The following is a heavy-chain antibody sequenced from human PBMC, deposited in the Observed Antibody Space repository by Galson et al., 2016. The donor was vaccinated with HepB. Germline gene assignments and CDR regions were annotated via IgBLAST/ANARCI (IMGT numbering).Heavy chain of an antibody. D-gene: IGHD6-19*01. J-gene: IGHJ3*01. Sequence: SLRLSCAASGFTFSGYEMAWVRQTPAKGLEWVSTVGGGGGNTHYADSVKGRFTISRDNSKNTLYLQMNSLKVEDTAVYFCVKDRASRLSSRGWLVHAAFDLWGHGATVIVSS. V-gene: IGHV3-23*01. CDR1: GFTFSGYE. CDR2: VGGGGGNT. CDR3: VKDRASRLSSRGWLVHAAFDL.